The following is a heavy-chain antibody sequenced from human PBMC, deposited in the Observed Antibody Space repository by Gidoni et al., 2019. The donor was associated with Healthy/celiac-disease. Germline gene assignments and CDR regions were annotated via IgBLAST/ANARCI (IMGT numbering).Heavy chain of an antibody. CDR1: GYTFTLYG. J-gene: IGHJ5*02. CDR2: ISAYNGNT. CDR3: AGRYYDSSGHPRFDP. V-gene: IGHV1-18*01. Sequence: QVQLVQSGAEVKKPGASVKVSCKASGYTFTLYGISWVRQAPGQGLEWMGWISAYNGNTNYAQTLQGRVNMTTDTSTSTAYMELRSLRSDDTAVYYCAGRYYDSSGHPRFDPWGQGTLVTVSS. D-gene: IGHD3-22*01.